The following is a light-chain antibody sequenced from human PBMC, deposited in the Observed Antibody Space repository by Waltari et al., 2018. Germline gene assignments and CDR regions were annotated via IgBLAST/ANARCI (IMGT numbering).Light chain of an antibody. CDR1: QSVSSTF. CDR3: QQYGWSTRT. V-gene: IGKV3-20*01. CDR2: GAA. J-gene: IGKJ1*01. Sequence: EIVLTQSPGTLSLSPGARATLSCRASQSVSSTFLAWYQQKPGQAPRLLIYGAASRTTGITDRFSGSGSGTDFTLTISRLEPEDFAVYYCQQYGWSTRTFGQGTKVEIK.